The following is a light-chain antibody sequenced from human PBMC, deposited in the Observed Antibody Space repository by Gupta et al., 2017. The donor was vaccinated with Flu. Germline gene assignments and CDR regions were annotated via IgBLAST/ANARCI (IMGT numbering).Light chain of an antibody. J-gene: IGKJ2*01. CDR1: QSLSAY. CDR2: DAS. CDR3: QQYVTSPPGYT. Sequence: RATLSCRASQSLSAYLAWYQQKVGQAPRLLIYDASSRAIGIPDRFSGGGSGTDFTLTISRLEPEDFAVYYCQQYVTSPPGYTFGQGTKLEIK. V-gene: IGKV3-20*01.